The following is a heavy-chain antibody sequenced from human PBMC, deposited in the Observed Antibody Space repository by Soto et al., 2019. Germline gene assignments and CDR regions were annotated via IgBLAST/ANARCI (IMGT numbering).Heavy chain of an antibody. J-gene: IGHJ4*02. CDR3: ARDPYSYGPKFGYFDY. Sequence: QVQLVESGGGVVQPRRSLRLSCAASGFTFSSYAMHWVRQAPGKGLEWVAVISYDGSNKYYADSVKGRFTISRDNSKNTLYLQMNSLRAEDTAVYYCARDPYSYGPKFGYFDYWGQGTLVTVSS. V-gene: IGHV3-30-3*01. D-gene: IGHD5-18*01. CDR2: ISYDGSNK. CDR1: GFTFSSYA.